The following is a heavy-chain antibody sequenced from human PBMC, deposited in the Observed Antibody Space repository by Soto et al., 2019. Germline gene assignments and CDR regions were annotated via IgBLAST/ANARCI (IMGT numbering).Heavy chain of an antibody. Sequence: GGSLRLSCAASGVTFSSYWMHWVRQAPGKGLVWVSRINSDGSSTSYADSVKGRFTISRDNAKNTLYLQMNSLRAEDTAVYYCARVAAYYDILTGYYYYYYGMDVWGQGTTVTVSS. CDR1: GVTFSSYW. D-gene: IGHD3-9*01. V-gene: IGHV3-74*01. CDR2: INSDGSST. J-gene: IGHJ6*02. CDR3: ARVAAYYDILTGYYYYYYGMDV.